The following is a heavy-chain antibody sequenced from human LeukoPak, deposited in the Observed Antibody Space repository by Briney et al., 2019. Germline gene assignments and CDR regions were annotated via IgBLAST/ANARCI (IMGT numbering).Heavy chain of an antibody. J-gene: IGHJ4*02. CDR3: ATSYYYDSSGYPSLDY. V-gene: IGHV3-23*01. D-gene: IGHD3-22*01. CDR1: GFTFSSYA. Sequence: GGSLRLSCTASGFTFSSYAMSWVRQAPGKGLEWVSAISGSGGSTYYADSVKGRFTISRDNSKNTLYLQMNSLRAEDTAVYYCATSYYYDSSGYPSLDYWGQGTLVTVSS. CDR2: ISGSGGST.